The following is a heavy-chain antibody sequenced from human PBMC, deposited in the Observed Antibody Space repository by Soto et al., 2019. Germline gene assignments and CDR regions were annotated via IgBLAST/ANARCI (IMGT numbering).Heavy chain of an antibody. CDR1: GFTFSSYG. Sequence: QVQLVESGGGVVQPGRSLRLSWAASGFTFSSYGLHWVRQAPGKGLEWVAVISYDGSNKYYADSVKGRFTISRDNYKNPLYLHMNSLRAEATAVYSCAKDRGGGWYRDVYYWGPGTLGTVSS. J-gene: IGHJ4*02. V-gene: IGHV3-30*18. CDR3: AKDRGGGWYRDVYY. CDR2: ISYDGSNK. D-gene: IGHD6-19*01.